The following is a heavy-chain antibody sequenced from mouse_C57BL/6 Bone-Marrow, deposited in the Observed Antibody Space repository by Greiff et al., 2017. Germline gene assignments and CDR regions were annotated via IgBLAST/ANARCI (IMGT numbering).Heavy chain of an antibody. D-gene: IGHD2-4*01. CDR2: IDPENGDT. J-gene: IGHJ3*01. V-gene: IGHV14-4*01. Sequence: VQLKESGAELVRPGASVKLSCTASGFNIKDDYMHWVKQRPEQGLEWIGWIDPENGDTEYASKFQGKATITADTSSNTAYLQLSSLTSEDTAVYYCTTTMKRAWCAYWGQGTLVTVSA. CDR1: GFNIKDDY. CDR3: TTTMKRAWCAY.